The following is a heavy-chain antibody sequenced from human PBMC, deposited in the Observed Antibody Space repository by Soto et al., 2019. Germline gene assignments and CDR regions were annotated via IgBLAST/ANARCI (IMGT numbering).Heavy chain of an antibody. V-gene: IGHV4-30-4*01. CDR1: GGSISSGDYY. D-gene: IGHD3-22*01. J-gene: IGHJ6*02. CDR2: IYYSGST. Sequence: PSETLSLTCTVSGGSISSGDYYWSWIRQPPGKGLEWIGYIYYSGSTYYNPSLKSRVTISVDTSKNQFSLKLSSVTAADTAVYYCARESPPEDSSGPAGPYGMDVWAQGTTVTVSS. CDR3: ARESPPEDSSGPAGPYGMDV.